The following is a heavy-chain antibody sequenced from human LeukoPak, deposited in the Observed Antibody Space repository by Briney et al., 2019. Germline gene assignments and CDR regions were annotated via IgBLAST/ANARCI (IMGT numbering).Heavy chain of an antibody. CDR1: GYTFTSYG. Sequence: ASVKVSCKASGYTFTSYGISWVRQAPGQGLEWMGWISAYNGNTNYAQKLQGRVTMTTDTSTSTAYMELRSLRSDDTAVYYCARAHLTYSGSYYRWFDPWGQGTLVTVSS. CDR2: ISAYNGNT. CDR3: ARAHLTYSGSYYRWFDP. V-gene: IGHV1-18*01. J-gene: IGHJ5*02. D-gene: IGHD1-26*01.